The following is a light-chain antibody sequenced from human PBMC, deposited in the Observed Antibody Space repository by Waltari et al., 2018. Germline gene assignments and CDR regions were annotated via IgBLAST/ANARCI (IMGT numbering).Light chain of an antibody. J-gene: IGLJ2*01. V-gene: IGLV2-14*03. CDR3: NSYTSSSTLL. CDR1: TSDVGAYTS. CDR2: DVS. Sequence: QSALTQPASVSGSPGQSITISCTGTTSDVGAYTSVSWYQQHPGKAPRLMIFDVSNRPSGVSNRFSGSKSGNTASLTISGLQAEDEADYYCNSYTSSSTLLFGGGTRLTVL.